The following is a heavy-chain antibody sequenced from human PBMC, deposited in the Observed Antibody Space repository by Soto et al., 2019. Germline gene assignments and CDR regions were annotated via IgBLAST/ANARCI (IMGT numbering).Heavy chain of an antibody. V-gene: IGHV4-59*01. CDR1: GGSISSYY. J-gene: IGHJ4*02. D-gene: IGHD3-10*01. CDR3: ARRSLPPRGQKRPYYFDY. Sequence: SETLSLTCTVSGGSISSYYWSWIRQPPGKGLERIGYIYYSGSTNYNPSLKSRVTISVDTSKNQFSLKLSSVTAADTAVYYCARRSLPPRGQKRPYYFDYWGQGTLVTVSS. CDR2: IYYSGST.